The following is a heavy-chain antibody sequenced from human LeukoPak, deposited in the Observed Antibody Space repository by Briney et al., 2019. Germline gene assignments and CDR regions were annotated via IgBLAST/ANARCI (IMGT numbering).Heavy chain of an antibody. D-gene: IGHD1-7*01. V-gene: IGHV3-23*01. CDR2: ISGSGGST. J-gene: IGHJ5*02. CDR3: VRGVGVSRFNYLDP. Sequence: GGSLRLSCAASGFTFSNYDMSWVRQAPRKGLEWVSAISGSGGSTYYADSVKGRFTISRDNSKNTLYLHMNSLRDDDTAVYYCVRGVGVSRFNYLDPWGQGTLVIVSS. CDR1: GFTFSNYD.